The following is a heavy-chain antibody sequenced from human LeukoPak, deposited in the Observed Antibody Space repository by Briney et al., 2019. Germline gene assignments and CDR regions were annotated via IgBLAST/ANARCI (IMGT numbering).Heavy chain of an antibody. CDR1: GGSISSYY. D-gene: IGHD4-17*01. CDR2: IYYSGST. Sequence: SETLSLTCTASGGSISSYYWSWIRQPPGKGLEWIGYIYYSGSTNYNPSLKSRVTISVDTSKNQFSLKLSSVTAADTAVYYCARAGGLTTVTTNFDYWGQGTLVTVSS. CDR3: ARAGGLTTVTTNFDY. J-gene: IGHJ4*02. V-gene: IGHV4-59*08.